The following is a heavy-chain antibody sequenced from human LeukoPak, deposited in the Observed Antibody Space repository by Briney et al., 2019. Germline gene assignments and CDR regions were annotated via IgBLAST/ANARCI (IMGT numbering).Heavy chain of an antibody. V-gene: IGHV3-48*03. CDR3: ALVSSSWYTHGY. D-gene: IGHD6-13*01. CDR2: ISSSGSTI. J-gene: IGHJ4*02. CDR1: GFTFSSYE. Sequence: QPGGSLRLSCAASGFTFSSYEMNWVRQAPGKGLEWVSYISSSGSTIYYADSVKGRFTISRDNAKNSLYLQMNSLRAEDTAVYYCALVSSSWYTHGYWGQGTLVTVSS.